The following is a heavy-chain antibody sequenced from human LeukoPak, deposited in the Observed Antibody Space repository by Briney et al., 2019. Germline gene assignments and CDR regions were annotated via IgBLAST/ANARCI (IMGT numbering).Heavy chain of an antibody. D-gene: IGHD6-25*01. V-gene: IGHV3-66*01. CDR2: IYSGGST. CDR3: SAAGLDAFDI. Sequence: GGSLRLSCAASGFTVSSNYMSWVRQAPGKGLEWVSVIYSGGSTYYADSVKGRFTISRDNSKNTLHLQMNSLRAEDTAVYYCSAAGLDAFDIWGQGTMVTVSS. J-gene: IGHJ3*02. CDR1: GFTVSSNY.